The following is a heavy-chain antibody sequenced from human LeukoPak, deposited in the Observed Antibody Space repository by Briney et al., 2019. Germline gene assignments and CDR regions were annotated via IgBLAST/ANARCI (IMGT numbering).Heavy chain of an antibody. CDR1: GFTFRNYG. J-gene: IGHJ6*03. CDR2: IRNDGSNK. V-gene: IGHV3-30*02. Sequence: GGSLRLSCAASGFTFRNYGMHWVRQAPGKGLEWVTFIRNDGSNKYYADSVKGRFTISRDNSKNTLYLQMNSLRAEDTAVYYCAKGTLHYYYYYYMDVWGKGTTVTVSS. CDR3: AKGTLHYYYYYYMDV.